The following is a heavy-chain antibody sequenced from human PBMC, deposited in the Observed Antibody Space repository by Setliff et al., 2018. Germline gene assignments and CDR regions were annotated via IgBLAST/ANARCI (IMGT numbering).Heavy chain of an antibody. J-gene: IGHJ6*03. Sequence: GGSLRLSCSAPGFTFSDYTMTWVRQAPGKGLEWVSFIRGTSSHIYYADSVKGRFTISRDNADNSLYLQMNSLTTDDTAVYFCAREKNTIVSGSGYHYYLDVWGTGTAVTVSS. CDR2: IRGTSSHI. CDR1: GFTFSDYT. CDR3: AREKNTIVSGSGYHYYLDV. D-gene: IGHD1-26*01. V-gene: IGHV3-21*01.